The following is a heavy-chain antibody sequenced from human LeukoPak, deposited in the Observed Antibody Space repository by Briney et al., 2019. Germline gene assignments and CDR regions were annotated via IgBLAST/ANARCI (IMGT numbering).Heavy chain of an antibody. V-gene: IGHV3-9*01. CDR1: GFTFDDYA. CDR3: AKGRGGRNPSVIDY. D-gene: IGHD3-16*01. J-gene: IGHJ4*02. CDR2: ISWNSGSI. Sequence: PGRSLRLSCAASGFTFDDYAMPWVRQAPGKGLEWVSGISWNSGSIGYADSVKGRFTISRDNAKNSLYLQMNSLRAEDTALYYCAKGRGGRNPSVIDYWGQGTLVTVSS.